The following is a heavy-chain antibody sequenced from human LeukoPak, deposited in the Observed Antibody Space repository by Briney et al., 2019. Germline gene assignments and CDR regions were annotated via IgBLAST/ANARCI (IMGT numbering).Heavy chain of an antibody. Sequence: GGSLRLSCAASGFTVSSNYMSWVRQAPGTGLEWVSEIYSDGSTYYAASVKGRFSISRDNSKNTLYLQMNSLRAEDTAVYYCAKDRPIYSYGYSFFDYWGQGTLVTVSS. CDR3: AKDRPIYSYGYSFFDY. CDR2: IYSDGST. V-gene: IGHV3-53*05. CDR1: GFTVSSNY. D-gene: IGHD5-18*01. J-gene: IGHJ4*02.